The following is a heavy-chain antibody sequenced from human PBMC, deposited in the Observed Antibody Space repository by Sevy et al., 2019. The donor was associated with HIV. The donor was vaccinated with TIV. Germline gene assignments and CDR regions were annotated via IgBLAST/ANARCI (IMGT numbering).Heavy chain of an antibody. CDR3: ASPVSYGSPGYDAFDI. D-gene: IGHD3-10*01. J-gene: IGHJ3*02. V-gene: IGHV5-51*01. CDR2: IYPSDSDT. CDR1: GYRFTSYW. Sequence: GESLKISCQGSGYRFTSYWIAWVRQMPGKGLEWMGIIYPSDSDTTYSPSFQGQVTISVDKSISTAYLQWSSLKASDIAMYYCASPVSYGSPGYDAFDIWGQGTMVTVSS.